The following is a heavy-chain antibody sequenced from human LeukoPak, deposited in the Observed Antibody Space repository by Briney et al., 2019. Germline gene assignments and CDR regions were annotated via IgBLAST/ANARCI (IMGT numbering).Heavy chain of an antibody. CDR2: ISTDNANT. V-gene: IGHV1-18*01. CDR1: GYTFTNYG. CDR3: AGSRGDGSNFFFDQ. D-gene: IGHD5-24*01. Sequence: ASAKVSCKASGYTFTNYGISWVRQAPGQGLEWMGWISTDNANTRYAQKFQGRVTMTTDTSTSTAYMELRSLRSDDTAVYYCAGSRGDGSNFFFDQWVQGALVTVSS. J-gene: IGHJ4*02.